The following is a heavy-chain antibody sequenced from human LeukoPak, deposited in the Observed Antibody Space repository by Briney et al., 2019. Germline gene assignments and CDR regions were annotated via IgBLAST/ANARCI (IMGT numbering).Heavy chain of an antibody. CDR3: ASDRGGSCYN. CDR1: GFTLSSNW. D-gene: IGHD2-15*01. CDR2: IKHDGSEK. Sequence: PGGSLRLSCAASGFTLSSNWMSWVREAPGKGREGVANIKHDGSEKYYVDSVKGRFTISRDNAKNSLYLHMNSLRAEDTAVYYCASDRGGSCYNWGQGTLVTVSS. J-gene: IGHJ4*02. V-gene: IGHV3-7*01.